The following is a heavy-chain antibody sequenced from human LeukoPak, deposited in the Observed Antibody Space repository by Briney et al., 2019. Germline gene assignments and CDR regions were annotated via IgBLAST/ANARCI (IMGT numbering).Heavy chain of an antibody. CDR1: GFTFTKYY. V-gene: IGHV3-11*03. J-gene: IGHJ4*02. D-gene: IGHD2/OR15-2a*01. CDR3: ARTEVGTTLSDY. Sequence: GGSLRLSCAASGFTFTKYYMYWIRQAPGKGLEWISYISSSSTNTDYADSVRGRLTISRDNAKNSLYLQMNSLRAEDTAVYYCARTEVGTTLSDYWGQGTLVTVSS. CDR2: ISSSSTNT.